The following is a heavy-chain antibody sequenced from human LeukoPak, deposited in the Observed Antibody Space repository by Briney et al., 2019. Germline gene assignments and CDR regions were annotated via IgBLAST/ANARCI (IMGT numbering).Heavy chain of an antibody. J-gene: IGHJ6*03. CDR2: IYSSGST. V-gene: IGHV4-39*07. D-gene: IGHD6-6*01. CDR3: ARGRHSSSPYYYYYMDV. CDR1: GGSISSSSYY. Sequence: SETLSLTCTVSGGSISSSSYYWGWIRQPPGKGLEWIGSIYSSGSTYYNPSLKSRITISVDTSKNQFSLKLSSVTAADTAVYYCARGRHSSSPYYYYYMDVWGKGTTVTVSS.